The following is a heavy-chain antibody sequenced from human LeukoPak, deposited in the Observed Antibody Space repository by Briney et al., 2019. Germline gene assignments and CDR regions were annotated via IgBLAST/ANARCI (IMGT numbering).Heavy chain of an antibody. J-gene: IGHJ4*02. CDR1: GGSISSGGYY. Sequence: PSETLSLTCTVSGGSISSGGYYWSWIRQHPGKGLEWIGYIYYSGSTNYNPSLKSRVTISVDTSKNQFSLKLSSVTAADTAVYYCARDRAVGFDYWGQGTLVTVSS. D-gene: IGHD4-23*01. V-gene: IGHV4-61*08. CDR2: IYYSGST. CDR3: ARDRAVGFDY.